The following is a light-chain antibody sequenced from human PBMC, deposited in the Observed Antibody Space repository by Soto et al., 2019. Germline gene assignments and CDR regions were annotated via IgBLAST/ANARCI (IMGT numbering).Light chain of an antibody. V-gene: IGLV2-23*01. CDR1: SSDVGTYNL. CDR3: TSFARGSTLL. CDR2: ATS. Sequence: QSALTQPAAVSGSPGQSITISCTGTSSDVGTYNLVSWYQQYPGKAPKLMIYATSKRPSGVSNRFSGSKSGDTASLTISGLQAEDEADYYCTSFARGSTLLFGGGTKLTVL. J-gene: IGLJ3*02.